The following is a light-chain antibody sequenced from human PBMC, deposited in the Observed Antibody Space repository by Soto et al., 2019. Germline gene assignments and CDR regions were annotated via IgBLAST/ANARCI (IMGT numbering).Light chain of an antibody. V-gene: IGLV2-14*03. CDR3: SSYTSSNTQV. J-gene: IGLJ1*01. Sequence: QSVLTQPASVSGSPGQSITISCTGTSSDVGGYKYVSWYQQHPGKAPKLMIYDVRNRPSGVSNRFSGSKSGNTASLTISGLQAEDEADYYCSSYTSSNTQVFGTGTKVTVL. CDR2: DVR. CDR1: SSDVGGYKY.